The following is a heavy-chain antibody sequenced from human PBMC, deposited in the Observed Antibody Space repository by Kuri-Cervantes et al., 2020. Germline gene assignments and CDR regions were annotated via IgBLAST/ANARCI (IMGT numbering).Heavy chain of an antibody. V-gene: IGHV4-30-2*01. CDR1: GGSISSGGYS. CDR2: IYHSGST. Sequence: SETLSLTCAVSGGSISSGGYSWSWIRQPPGKGLEWIGYIYHSGSTYYNPSLKSRVTISVDRSKNQFSLKLSSVTAADTAVYYCVRGYYGSESYYKMYPRHINWFDPWGQGTLVTVSS. D-gene: IGHD3-10*01. J-gene: IGHJ5*02. CDR3: VRGYYGSESYYKMYPRHINWFDP.